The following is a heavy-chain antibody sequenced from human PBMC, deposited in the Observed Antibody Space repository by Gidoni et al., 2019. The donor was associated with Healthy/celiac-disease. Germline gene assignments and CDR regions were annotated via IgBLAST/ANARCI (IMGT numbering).Heavy chain of an antibody. D-gene: IGHD3-22*01. CDR2: ISGSGGST. V-gene: IGHV3-23*01. CDR3: AKDLGALHYDSSPRDY. Sequence: EVQLLESGGGLVQPGGSLRLSCAASGFTFSSYAMSWVRQAPGKGLEWVSAISGSGGSTYYEESVKGRFTIARDNSKNTLYLQMNSLRAEDTAVYYCAKDLGALHYDSSPRDYWGQGTLVTVSS. J-gene: IGHJ4*02. CDR1: GFTFSSYA.